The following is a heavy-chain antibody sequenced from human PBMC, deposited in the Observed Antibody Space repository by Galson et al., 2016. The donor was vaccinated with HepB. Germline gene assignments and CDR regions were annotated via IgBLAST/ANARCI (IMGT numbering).Heavy chain of an antibody. V-gene: IGHV3-11*04. CDR2: IGSSGSI. CDR3: AREGDYHAALTV. J-gene: IGHJ6*04. D-gene: IGHD4-17*01. Sequence: SLRLSCAASGFTFSDYYMSWIRQAPGKGLELVSHIGSSGSIYYTDSVKGRFTISRDNAKNSLYLQMNSLRAEDTAVYYCAREGDYHAALTVWGKGTTVTVSS. CDR1: GFTFSDYY.